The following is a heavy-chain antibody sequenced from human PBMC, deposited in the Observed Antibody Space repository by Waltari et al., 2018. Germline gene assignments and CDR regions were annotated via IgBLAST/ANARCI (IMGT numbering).Heavy chain of an antibody. Sequence: QVQLVQSGAEVKKPGASVKVSCRASGYICTNYGITWIRQAPGQGLEWVAWISGKGDTHYGQMFQDRVTLTSDTSTNIVYMELRNLRPDDTAIYYCVRDFWTYFRDYRGQGTLITVSS. D-gene: IGHD3-3*01. CDR2: ISGKGDT. J-gene: IGHJ4*02. V-gene: IGHV1-18*01. CDR3: VRDFWTYFRDY. CDR1: GYICTNYG.